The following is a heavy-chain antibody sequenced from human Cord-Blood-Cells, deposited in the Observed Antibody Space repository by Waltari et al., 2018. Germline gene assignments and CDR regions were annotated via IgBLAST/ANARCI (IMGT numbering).Heavy chain of an antibody. CDR3: ATHYTAMVYYFDY. J-gene: IGHJ4*02. D-gene: IGHD5-18*01. CDR1: GRIFSSYA. CDR2: IIPIFGTA. Sequence: QVQLVQSGAEVKKPGSSVKVSCKASGRIFSSYAISWVRLAPGQGLEWMGGIIPIFGTANYAQKFQGRVTITADESTSTAYMELSSLRSEDTAVYYCATHYTAMVYYFDYWGQGTLVTVSS. V-gene: IGHV1-69*01.